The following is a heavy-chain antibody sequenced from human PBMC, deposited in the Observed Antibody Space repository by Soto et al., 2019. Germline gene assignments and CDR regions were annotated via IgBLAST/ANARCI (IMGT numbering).Heavy chain of an antibody. Sequence: QVQLQESGPGLVYPSQTLSLTCTVSGASISSDRYYWTWIRQHPGKGLEWIGYIYYSGSTYYNPSLKSRVDISVDTSGNLFFLKLSSVTAADTAVYYCARTYYQDYSGCDYWGQGTLVTVSS. J-gene: IGHJ4*02. CDR3: ARTYYQDYSGCDY. V-gene: IGHV4-31*03. CDR1: GASISSDRYY. D-gene: IGHD3-22*01. CDR2: IYYSGST.